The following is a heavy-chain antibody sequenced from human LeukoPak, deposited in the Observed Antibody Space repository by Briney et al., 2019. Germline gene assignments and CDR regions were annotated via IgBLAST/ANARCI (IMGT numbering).Heavy chain of an antibody. Sequence: SVKVSCKAYGGTFSSYAISWVRQAPGQGLEWMGGIIPIFGTANYAQKFQGRVTITTDESTSTAYMELSSLRSEDTAVYYCAREHPDSPLFQHWGQGTLVTVSS. CDR3: AREHPDSPLFQH. CDR2: IIPIFGTA. D-gene: IGHD3-22*01. V-gene: IGHV1-69*05. CDR1: GGTFSSYA. J-gene: IGHJ1*01.